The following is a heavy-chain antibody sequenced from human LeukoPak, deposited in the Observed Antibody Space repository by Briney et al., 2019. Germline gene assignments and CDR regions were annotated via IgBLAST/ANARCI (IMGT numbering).Heavy chain of an antibody. D-gene: IGHD3-10*01. CDR1: GGTFNSYA. J-gene: IGHJ6*03. CDR2: IIPVFGTA. V-gene: IGHV1-69*13. Sequence: GASVKVSCKASGGTFNSYAISWVRQAPGQGLEWMGGIIPVFGTAIYAQNFQGRVTITADESTSTAYMELSSLRSEDTAVYYCARGAYGSGSYYGHYYMDVWGKGTTVTISS. CDR3: ARGAYGSGSYYGHYYMDV.